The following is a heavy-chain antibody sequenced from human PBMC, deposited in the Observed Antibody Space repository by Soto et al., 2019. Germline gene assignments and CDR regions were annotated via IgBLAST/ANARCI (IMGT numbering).Heavy chain of an antibody. D-gene: IGHD5-12*01. CDR2: IYYSGST. CDR3: AAQRWLQLGPFDY. Sequence: PSETLSLTCTVSGGSISSYYWSWIRQPPGKGLEWIGYIYYSGSTNYNPSLKSRVTISVDTSKNQFSLKLSSVTAADTAVYYCAAQRWLQLGPFDYWGQGTLVTVSS. J-gene: IGHJ4*02. V-gene: IGHV4-59*01. CDR1: GGSISSYY.